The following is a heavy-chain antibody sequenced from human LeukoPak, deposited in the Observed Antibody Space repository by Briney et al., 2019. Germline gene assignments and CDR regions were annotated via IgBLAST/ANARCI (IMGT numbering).Heavy chain of an antibody. V-gene: IGHV3-7*01. Sequence: GGSLRLSCAASGFTFSNLWMSWVRQAPGKGLKWVANIKQDGSEKYYVDSVKGRFTISRDNAQNSLYLQMNSLRAEDTAVYYCAREDSGSLDFDYWGQGTLVTVSS. CDR1: GFTFSNLW. J-gene: IGHJ4*02. D-gene: IGHD1-26*01. CDR3: AREDSGSLDFDY. CDR2: IKQDGSEK.